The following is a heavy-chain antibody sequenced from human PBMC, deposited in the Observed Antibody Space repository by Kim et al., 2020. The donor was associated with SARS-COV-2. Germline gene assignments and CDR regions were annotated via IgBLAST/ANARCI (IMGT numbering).Heavy chain of an antibody. CDR3: ARVWCTGRAASSCIDV. CDR1: GFTFSTCG. D-gene: IGHD2-8*02. J-gene: IGHJ6*01. Sequence: GGSLRLSCAASGFTFSTCGMHWVRQAPGKGLEWVSYISSDSSTRYYADSVKGRFTISRDNAKNSLYLQLNSLRVEDTAVYYCARVWCTGRAASSCIDV. V-gene: IGHV3-48*01. CDR2: ISSDSSTR.